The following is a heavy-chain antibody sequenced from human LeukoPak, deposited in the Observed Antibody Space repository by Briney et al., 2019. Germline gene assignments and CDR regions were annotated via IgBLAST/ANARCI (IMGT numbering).Heavy chain of an antibody. Sequence: SVKVPCKASGRSFSSYAISWVRQAPGQGLEWMGGVIPIFGTANYAQKFQGRVTITADESTSTAYMELSSLRSEDTAVYYCARTVTVYYYYYYMDVWGKGTTVTVSS. CDR3: ARTVTVYYYYYYMDV. V-gene: IGHV1-69*13. D-gene: IGHD4-17*01. CDR1: GRSFSSYA. CDR2: VIPIFGTA. J-gene: IGHJ6*03.